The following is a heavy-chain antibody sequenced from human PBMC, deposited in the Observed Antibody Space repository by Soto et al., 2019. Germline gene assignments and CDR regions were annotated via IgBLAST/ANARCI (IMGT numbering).Heavy chain of an antibody. Sequence: QVQLVQSGAEVKKPGSSVKVSCKASGGTFSSYIISWVRQAPGQGLEWMGGIIPIFGTANYAQKFQDRVRITAYESTTTAYMELIGLRSEDTAVYYCASAFATNKYWFDPWGQGTLVTVSS. CDR1: GGTFSSYI. J-gene: IGHJ5*02. CDR3: ASAFATNKYWFDP. D-gene: IGHD3-16*01. V-gene: IGHV1-69*01. CDR2: IIPIFGTA.